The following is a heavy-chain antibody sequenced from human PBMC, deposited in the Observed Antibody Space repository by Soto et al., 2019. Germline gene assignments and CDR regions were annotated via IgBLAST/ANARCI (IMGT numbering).Heavy chain of an antibody. CDR2: IIPILGIA. CDR3: ARFGPDLVNDILTGFRATEYFQH. J-gene: IGHJ1*01. Sequence: AASVKVSCKASGGTFSSYTISWVLQAPGQGLEWMGRIIPILGIANYAQKFQGRVTITADKSTSTAYMELSSLRSEDTAVYYCARFGPDLVNDILTGFRATEYFQHWGQGTLVTVSS. CDR1: GGTFSSYT. D-gene: IGHD3-9*01. V-gene: IGHV1-69*02.